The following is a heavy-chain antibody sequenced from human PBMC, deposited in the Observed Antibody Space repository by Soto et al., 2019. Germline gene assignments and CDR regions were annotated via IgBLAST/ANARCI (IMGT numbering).Heavy chain of an antibody. J-gene: IGHJ4*02. D-gene: IGHD5-12*01. V-gene: IGHV3-48*04. CDR2: ISKDSGRAT. Sequence: PGGSLRLSCAASGFTFSSYAMSWVRQAPGKGLEWVAVISYISKDSGRATRYADSVKGRFTISRDNAKNSLFLQMNNLTVEDTVVFYCARAGEWLRFWTGPWDYLGQGTLVTVSS. CDR1: GFTFSSYA. CDR3: ARAGEWLRFWTGPWDY.